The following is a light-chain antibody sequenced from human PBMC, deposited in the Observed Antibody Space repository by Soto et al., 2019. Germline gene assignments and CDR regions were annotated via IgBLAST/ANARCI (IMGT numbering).Light chain of an antibody. CDR1: SSDVGSYNR. CDR3: SSYTSNYTLEV. V-gene: IGLV2-14*01. Sequence: SVLTQPASVSGSPGQSITISCTGTSSDVGSYNRVSWYQQHPGKAPKLMIYEVSNRPSGVSNRFSGSKSGNTASLTISGLQAEDEADYYCSSYTSNYTLEVFGGGTKLTVL. CDR2: EVS. J-gene: IGLJ2*01.